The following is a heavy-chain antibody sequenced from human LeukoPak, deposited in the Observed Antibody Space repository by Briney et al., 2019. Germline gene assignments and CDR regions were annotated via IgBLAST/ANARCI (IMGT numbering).Heavy chain of an antibody. CDR3: ARAYYYDSIGYYPLDY. J-gene: IGHJ4*02. V-gene: IGHV1-69*13. CDR2: IIPIFGTA. D-gene: IGHD3-22*01. Sequence: GPSVKVSCTASGGTFSSYATSWVRQAPGQGLEWMGGIIPIFGTANYAQKFQGRVTITANESTSTAYMELSSLTSEDTAVYYCARAYYYDSIGYYPLDYWGQGTLVTVSS. CDR1: GGTFSSYA.